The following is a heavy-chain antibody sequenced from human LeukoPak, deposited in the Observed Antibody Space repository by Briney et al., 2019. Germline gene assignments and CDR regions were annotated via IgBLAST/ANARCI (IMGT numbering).Heavy chain of an antibody. CDR3: ARGGAFDI. V-gene: IGHV4-59*01. CDR1: GGSISSYY. J-gene: IGHJ3*02. CDR2: IYYSGST. Sequence: SETLSLTCTVSGGSISSYYWSWIRQPPGKGLEWIGYIYYSGSTNYNPSLKSRVTISVDTSKNQFSLKLSSVTAADTAVYYCARGGAFDIWGKGTMVTVSS.